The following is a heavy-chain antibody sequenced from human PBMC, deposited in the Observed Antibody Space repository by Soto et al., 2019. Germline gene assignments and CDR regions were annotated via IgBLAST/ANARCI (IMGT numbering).Heavy chain of an antibody. V-gene: IGHV4-59*08. J-gene: IGHJ4*02. CDR2: IYYSGST. Sequence: SETLSLTCTVSGGSISSYYWSWIRQPPGKGLEWLGYIYYSGSTNYNPSLKSRVTISVDTSKNQFSLKLSSVTAADTAVYYCARHGYYYDILTGPFDYWGQGTLVTVSS. D-gene: IGHD3-9*01. CDR1: GGSISSYY. CDR3: ARHGYYYDILTGPFDY.